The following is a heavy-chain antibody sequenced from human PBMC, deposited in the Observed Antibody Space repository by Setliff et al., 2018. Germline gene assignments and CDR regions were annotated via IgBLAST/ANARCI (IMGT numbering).Heavy chain of an antibody. CDR2: ISGSSEFI. J-gene: IGHJ6*02. CDR3: VSWLYYYYYGVDV. D-gene: IGHD5-12*01. CDR1: GFTFSSYT. V-gene: IGHV3-21*01. Sequence: KPGGSLRLSCAASGFTFSSYTINWVRQAPGKGLEWVSSISGSSEFIYYADSVKGRFTISRDNAKNSLYLQMNSLRAEDTAVYYCVSWLYYYYYGVDVWGQGTTVTVSS.